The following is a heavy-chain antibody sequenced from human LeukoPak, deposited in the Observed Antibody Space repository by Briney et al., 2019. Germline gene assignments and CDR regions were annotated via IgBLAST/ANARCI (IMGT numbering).Heavy chain of an antibody. D-gene: IGHD5-24*01. CDR1: GFTFGNYW. V-gene: IGHV3-74*01. CDR3: ARAIKDGYNTPGFDY. CDR2: INSDGSST. J-gene: IGHJ4*02. Sequence: GGSLRLSCAASGFTFGNYWMHWVRQAPGEGLVWVSRINSDGSSTSYADSVKGRFTISRDSAKNTLYLQMNSLRAEDTAVYYCARAIKDGYNTPGFDYWGQGNMVTVS.